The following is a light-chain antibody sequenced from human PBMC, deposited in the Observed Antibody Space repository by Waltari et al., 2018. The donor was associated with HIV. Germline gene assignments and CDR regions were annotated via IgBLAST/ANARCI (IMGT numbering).Light chain of an antibody. CDR2: GAS. Sequence: EILMTQSPATLSVSPGERATLSCRTSQSVSNNLAWYQQRPGQAPRILIYGASTRATGIPGRFSGSGSGTEFTLTISSLESEDFAVYYCQQYNNWPPLTFGGGTKVEIK. V-gene: IGKV3D-15*01. CDR3: QQYNNWPPLT. J-gene: IGKJ4*01. CDR1: QSVSNN.